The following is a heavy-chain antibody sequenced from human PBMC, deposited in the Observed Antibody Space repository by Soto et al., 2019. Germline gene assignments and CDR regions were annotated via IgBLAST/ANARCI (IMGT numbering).Heavy chain of an antibody. D-gene: IGHD5-12*01. V-gene: IGHV2-5*02. J-gene: IGHJ4*02. Sequence: ESGPTLVKPTQTLTLTCTFSGFSLRTRGVAVGWFRQPPGKALEWLALIYWDEDKWYSPSLKSRLTIADDTSKNQVVLTMTNVDPVDTATYYCAHRPRGYAYYFDYWGQGILVTGSS. CDR3: AHRPRGYAYYFDY. CDR2: IYWDEDK. CDR1: GFSLRTRGVA.